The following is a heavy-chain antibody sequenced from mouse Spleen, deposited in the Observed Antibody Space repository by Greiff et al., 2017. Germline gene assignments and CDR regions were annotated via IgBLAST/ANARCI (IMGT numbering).Heavy chain of an antibody. CDR1: GYSFTGYF. CDR3: ARDYSSWFAY. Sequence: EVQLQQSGPELVKPGDSVKISCKASGYSFTGYFMSWVMQSHGKSLEWIGRINPYNGDTFYNQKFKGKATLTVDKSSSTAHLELRSLTSEDSAVYYCARDYSSWFAYWGQGTLVTVSA. CDR2: INPYNGDT. V-gene: IGHV1-20*01. D-gene: IGHD2-13*01. J-gene: IGHJ3*01.